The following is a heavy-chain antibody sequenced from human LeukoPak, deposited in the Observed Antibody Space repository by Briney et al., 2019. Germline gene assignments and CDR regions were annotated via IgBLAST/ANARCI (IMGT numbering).Heavy chain of an antibody. CDR2: INHSGST. CDR3: ARGRGLGYSGYATLDY. CDR1: GGSFSGYY. D-gene: IGHD5-12*01. Sequence: SETLSLTCAVYGGSFSGYYWSWIRQPPGKGLEWIGEINHSGSTNYNPSLKSRVTISVDTSKNQFSLKLSSVTAADTAVYYCARGRGLGYSGYATLDYWGQGTLVTVSS. J-gene: IGHJ4*02. V-gene: IGHV4-34*01.